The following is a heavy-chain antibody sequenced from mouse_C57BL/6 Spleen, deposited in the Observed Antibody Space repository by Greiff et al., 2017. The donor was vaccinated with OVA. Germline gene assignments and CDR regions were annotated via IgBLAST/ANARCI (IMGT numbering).Heavy chain of an antibody. CDR1: GYTFTSYG. Sequence: VQLQQSGAELARPGASVKLSCKASGYTFTSYGISWVKQRTGQGLEWIGEIYPRSGNTYYNEKFKGKATLTADKSSSTAYMELRSLTSEDSAVYFCARDGITTVVAPFDYWGQGTTLTVSS. V-gene: IGHV1-81*01. CDR2: IYPRSGNT. J-gene: IGHJ2*01. CDR3: ARDGITTVVAPFDY. D-gene: IGHD1-1*01.